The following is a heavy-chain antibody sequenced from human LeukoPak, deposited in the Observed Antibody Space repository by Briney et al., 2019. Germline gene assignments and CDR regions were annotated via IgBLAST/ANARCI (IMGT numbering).Heavy chain of an antibody. D-gene: IGHD3-10*01. CDR2: IYYSGST. CDR3: ARESGSGSYFGY. CDR1: GAAINSGDYY. Sequence: SQTLSLTCTVSGAAINSGDYYWSWIRQPPGKGLEWIGYIYYSGSTNYNPSLKSRVTISVDTSKNQFSLKLSSVTAADTAVYYCARESGSGSYFGYWGQGTLVTVSS. J-gene: IGHJ4*02. V-gene: IGHV4-61*08.